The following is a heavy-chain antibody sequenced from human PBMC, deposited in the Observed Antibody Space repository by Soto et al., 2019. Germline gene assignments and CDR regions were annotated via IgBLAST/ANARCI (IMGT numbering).Heavy chain of an antibody. CDR1: GGSISSGGYY. V-gene: IGHV4-31*03. J-gene: IGHJ4*02. CDR3: ARVPYGDYVYYFDY. CDR2: IYYSGST. D-gene: IGHD4-17*01. Sequence: SATLSLTYTVSGGSISSGGYYWSWIRQHPGKGLEWIGYIYYSGSTYYNPSLKSRVTISVDTSKNQFSLKLSSVTAADTAVHYCARVPYGDYVYYFDYWGPGTLVTVSS.